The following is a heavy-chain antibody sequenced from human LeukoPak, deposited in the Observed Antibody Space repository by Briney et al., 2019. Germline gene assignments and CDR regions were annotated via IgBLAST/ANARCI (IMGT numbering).Heavy chain of an antibody. CDR1: GFTVSSYA. CDR2: ISGSGGST. Sequence: GWSLRLSCAASGFTVSSYAMSWVRQAPGKGLEWVSAISGSGGSTYYADSVKGRFTISRDNSKNTLYLQMNSLRAEDTAVYYCAKDDSVVVPAAIYPNDAFDIWGQGTMVTVSS. J-gene: IGHJ3*02. V-gene: IGHV3-23*01. CDR3: AKDDSVVVPAAIYPNDAFDI. D-gene: IGHD2-2*01.